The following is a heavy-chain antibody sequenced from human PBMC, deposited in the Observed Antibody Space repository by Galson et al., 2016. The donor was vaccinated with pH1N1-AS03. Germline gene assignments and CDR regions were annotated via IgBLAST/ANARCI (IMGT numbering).Heavy chain of an antibody. CDR1: GFSLSTSGMC. CDR3: ARIGDSGDLRDAFDI. V-gene: IGHV2-70*10. J-gene: IGHJ3*02. CDR2: IDWDDDK. Sequence: PALVKPTQTLTLTCTFSGFSLSTSGMCVSWIRQPPGKALEWIARIDWDDDKYYSTSLKTRLTISKDTSKNQVVITLTNMDPVDTATYYFARIGDSGDLRDAFDIWGQGTMVTVSS. D-gene: IGHD4-17*01.